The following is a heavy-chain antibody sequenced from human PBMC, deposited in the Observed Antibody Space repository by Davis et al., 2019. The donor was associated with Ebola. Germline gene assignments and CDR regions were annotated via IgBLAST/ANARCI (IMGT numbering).Heavy chain of an antibody. Sequence: GESLKISCAASGFTFSSYGMHWVRQAPGKGLEWVAVISYDGSNKYYADSVKGRFTISRDNSKNTLYLQMSSLRAEETAVYYCARDLPGGDWYFDLWGRGTLVTVSS. V-gene: IGHV3-30*03. D-gene: IGHD1-14*01. CDR1: GFTFSSYG. J-gene: IGHJ2*01. CDR3: ARDLPGGDWYFDL. CDR2: ISYDGSNK.